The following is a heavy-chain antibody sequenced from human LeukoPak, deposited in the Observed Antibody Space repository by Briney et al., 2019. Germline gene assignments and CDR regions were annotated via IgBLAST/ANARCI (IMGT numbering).Heavy chain of an antibody. D-gene: IGHD6-13*01. Sequence: PGGSLRLSCAASGFTFSSYWMSWVRHAPGKGLEWVSGINWNGGSTGYADSVKGRFTISRDNAKNSLYLQMNSLRAEDTALYYCARDLGVWYSSSWYYFDYWGQGTLVTVSS. J-gene: IGHJ4*02. CDR2: INWNGGST. V-gene: IGHV3-20*04. CDR3: ARDLGVWYSSSWYYFDY. CDR1: GFTFSSYW.